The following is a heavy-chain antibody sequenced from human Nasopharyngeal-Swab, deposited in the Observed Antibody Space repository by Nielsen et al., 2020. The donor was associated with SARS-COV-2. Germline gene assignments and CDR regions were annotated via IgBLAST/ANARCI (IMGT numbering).Heavy chain of an antibody. CDR1: GFTFDDYA. D-gene: IGHD7-27*01. Sequence: GGSLRLSCAASGFTFDDYAMHWVRQAPGKGLEWVSGISWNSGSIAYADSVKGRFTISRDNAKNSLYLQMNSLKAEDTALYYCATLTGDYYYFGMDVWGQGTTVTVSS. CDR3: ATLTGDYYYFGMDV. J-gene: IGHJ6*02. CDR2: ISWNSGSI. V-gene: IGHV3-9*01.